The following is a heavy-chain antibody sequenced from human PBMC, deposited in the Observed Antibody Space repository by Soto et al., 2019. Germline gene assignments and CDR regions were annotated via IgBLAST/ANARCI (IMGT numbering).Heavy chain of an antibody. Sequence: EVHLLESGGGLAQPGGSLRLSCGASGFTFSNYAMTWVRQAPGKGLEWVSTVSNSGGKTYYADSVEGRFIVSRDNSRNTLYLQMNSLRAEDSAVYYCAKYGGGETAGAHYYGMDVWGRGTTVTVSS. D-gene: IGHD6-13*01. J-gene: IGHJ6*02. CDR1: GFTFSNYA. CDR2: VSNSGGKT. CDR3: AKYGGGETAGAHYYGMDV. V-gene: IGHV3-23*01.